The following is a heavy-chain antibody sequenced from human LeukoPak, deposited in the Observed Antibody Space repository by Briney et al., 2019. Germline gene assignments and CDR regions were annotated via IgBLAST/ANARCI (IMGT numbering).Heavy chain of an antibody. V-gene: IGHV1-3*01. D-gene: IGHD6-19*01. CDR1: GYTFTSYA. J-gene: IGHJ4*02. CDR3: ARDYSSGWYNFDY. Sequence: ASVKVSCKASGYTFTSYAMHWVRQAPGQRLEWMGWINAGNGNTKYSQKFQGRVTITRDTSASTAYMELSSLRSEDTAVYYCARDYSSGWYNFDYWGQGTLVTVSS. CDR2: INAGNGNT.